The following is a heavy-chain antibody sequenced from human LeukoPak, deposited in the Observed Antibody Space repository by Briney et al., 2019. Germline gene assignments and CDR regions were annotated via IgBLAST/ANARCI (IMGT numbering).Heavy chain of an antibody. CDR2: ISYDGSNK. V-gene: IGHV3-30*04. Sequence: GGSLRLSCAASGFTFSSYAMHWVRQAPGKGLEWVAVISYDGSNKYYADSVKGRFTISRDNSKNTLYLQMNSPRAEDTAVYYCARDNWGYLDVWGKGTTVTISS. J-gene: IGHJ6*03. CDR3: ARDNWGYLDV. D-gene: IGHD7-27*01. CDR1: GFTFSSYA.